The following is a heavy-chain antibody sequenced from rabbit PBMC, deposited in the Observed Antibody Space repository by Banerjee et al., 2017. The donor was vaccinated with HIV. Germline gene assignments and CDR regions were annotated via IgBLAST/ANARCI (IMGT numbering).Heavy chain of an antibody. CDR2: IYAGSSDST. Sequence: QQQLEESGGGLVKPGGTLTLTCKASGFSFSSSYWICWVRQAPGKGLEWIACIYAGSSDSTWYATWAKGRFTVSRTSSTTMTLQMTSLTAADTATYFCARATYGGVGYGGNFNLWGPGTLVTVS. D-gene: IGHD3-1*01. CDR1: GFSFSSSYW. V-gene: IGHV1S45*01. J-gene: IGHJ4*01. CDR3: ARATYGGVGYGGNFNL.